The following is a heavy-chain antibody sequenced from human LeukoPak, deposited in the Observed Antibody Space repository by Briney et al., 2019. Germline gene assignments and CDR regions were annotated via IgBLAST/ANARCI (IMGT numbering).Heavy chain of an antibody. CDR2: IKSKTDGGTT. CDR1: GFVFSHYT. CDR3: TTYPLWFGELSDDAFDI. Sequence: GGSLRLSCAVSGFVFSHYTMTWVRQGPGKGLEWVGRIKSKTDGGTTDYAAPVKGRFTISRDDSKNTLYLQMNSLKTEDTAVYYCTTYPLWFGELSDDAFDIWGQGTMVTVSS. V-gene: IGHV3-15*01. D-gene: IGHD3-10*01. J-gene: IGHJ3*02.